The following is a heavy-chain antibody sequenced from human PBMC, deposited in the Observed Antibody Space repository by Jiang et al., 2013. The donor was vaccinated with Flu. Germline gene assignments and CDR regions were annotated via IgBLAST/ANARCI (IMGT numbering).Heavy chain of an antibody. CDR1: GFTFSSYA. D-gene: IGHD3-3*01. CDR2: ISGSGGST. J-gene: IGHJ4*02. CDR3: AKAEGYDFWSGYYYFDY. Sequence: LVQPGGSLRLSCAASGFTFSSYAMSWVRQAPGKGLEWVSAISGSGGSTYYADSVKGRFTISRDNSKNTLYLQMNSLRAEDTAVYYCAKAEGYDFWSGYYYFDYWGQGTLVTVSS. V-gene: IGHV3-23*01.